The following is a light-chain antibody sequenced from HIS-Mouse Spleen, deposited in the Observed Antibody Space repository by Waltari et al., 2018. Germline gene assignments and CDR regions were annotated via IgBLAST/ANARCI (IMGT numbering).Light chain of an antibody. CDR2: KDS. J-gene: IGLJ2*01. Sequence: SYELTQPPSVSVSPGQTARITCSGDALPKQYAYWYQQKPGQAPVLMIYKDSERPSGSPERFSGSSSVTTVTLTISGVQAEDEADYYCQSADSSGTYVFGGGTKLTVL. V-gene: IGLV3-25*03. CDR1: ALPKQY. CDR3: QSADSSGTYV.